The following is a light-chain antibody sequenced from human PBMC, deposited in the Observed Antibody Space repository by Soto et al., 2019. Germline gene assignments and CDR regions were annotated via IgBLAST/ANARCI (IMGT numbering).Light chain of an antibody. CDR1: QSISSGY. CDR2: GAS. J-gene: IGKJ4*01. CDR3: QQYGGSPLVT. V-gene: IGKV3-20*01. Sequence: ETVLTQSPGTLSLSPGERATLSCRASQSISSGYLAWYQQRPGQAPRLLISGASNMATGIPDRFSGSGSGTDFTLTISRLEPEDFAVYYCQQYGGSPLVTFGGGTKVELK.